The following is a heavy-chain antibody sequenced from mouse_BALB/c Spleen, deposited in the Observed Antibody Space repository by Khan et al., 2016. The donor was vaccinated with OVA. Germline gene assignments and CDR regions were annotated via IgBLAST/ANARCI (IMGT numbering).Heavy chain of an antibody. V-gene: IGHV5-6*02. Sequence: EVMLVESGGDLVKPGGSLKLSCAASGFTFSSYSMSWVRQTPDKRLEWVATISSYGDYTYYPDSVKGRFTISRDNAKNTLYLQMSSLKSEDTSMYYCASHLTGAFAYWGQGTLVTVSA. CDR3: ASHLTGAFAY. CDR1: GFTFSSYS. D-gene: IGHD4-1*01. CDR2: ISSYGDYT. J-gene: IGHJ3*01.